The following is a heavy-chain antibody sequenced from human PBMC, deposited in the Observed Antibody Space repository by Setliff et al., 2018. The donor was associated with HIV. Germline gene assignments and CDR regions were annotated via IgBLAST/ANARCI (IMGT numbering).Heavy chain of an antibody. V-gene: IGHV4-39*01. CDR1: GGSISTGNYY. CDR3: ARLPYYDVFSGYYAPYFDY. D-gene: IGHD3-3*01. J-gene: IGHJ4*02. Sequence: SETLSLTCTVSGGSISTGNYYWGWIRQPPGEGLEWIGSIFYSGSTYYNPSLKSRVTISVDTSKNQFSLKLTSVTAADTAVYYCARLPYYDVFSGYYAPYFDYWGQGTLVTVSS. CDR2: IFYSGST.